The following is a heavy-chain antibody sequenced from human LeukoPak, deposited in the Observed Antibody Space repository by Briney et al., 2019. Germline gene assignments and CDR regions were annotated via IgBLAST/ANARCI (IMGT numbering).Heavy chain of an antibody. D-gene: IGHD3-3*02. J-gene: IGHJ4*02. CDR1: GDSVSNNTTA. Sequence: QTLSLTCAISGDSVSNNTTAWNWIRQSPSRGLEWLGRTYYRSKWFKEYAESVKSRITINPDTSKNQFSLQLNSVTPEDTAVYYCAKAYSISYWGQGTLVTVSS. CDR2: TYYRSKWFK. V-gene: IGHV6-1*01. CDR3: AKAYSISY.